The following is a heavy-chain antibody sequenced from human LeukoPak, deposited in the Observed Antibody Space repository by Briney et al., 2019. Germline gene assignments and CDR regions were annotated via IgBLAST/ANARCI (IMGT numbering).Heavy chain of an antibody. CDR2: IYYSGST. CDR3: ARGGVSSWYTAAFDF. CDR1: GGSISSYY. V-gene: IGHV4-59*01. Sequence: PWETLSLACTASGGSISSYYWSWIRQPPGKGLEWVGDIYYSGSTNYNPSPMSGVTIFSDTTKNQVSLVLSSVTAADTAVYYCARGGVSSWYTAAFDFLGQGTMVTVSS. D-gene: IGHD6-13*01. J-gene: IGHJ3*01.